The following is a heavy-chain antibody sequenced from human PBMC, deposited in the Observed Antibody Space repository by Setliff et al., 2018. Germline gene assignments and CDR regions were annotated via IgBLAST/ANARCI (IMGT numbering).Heavy chain of an antibody. D-gene: IGHD3-3*01. Sequence: SETLSLTCTVSGGSVSDSTYYWGWVRQPPGKGLEWIGSIYYSGSTYYNPSLKSRVTISVDTSKNQFSLKLSSVTAADTAVYYCARMSGFLYIDVWGKGTTVTVSS. CDR1: GGSVSDSTYY. CDR3: ARMSGFLYIDV. V-gene: IGHV4-39*07. J-gene: IGHJ6*03. CDR2: IYYSGST.